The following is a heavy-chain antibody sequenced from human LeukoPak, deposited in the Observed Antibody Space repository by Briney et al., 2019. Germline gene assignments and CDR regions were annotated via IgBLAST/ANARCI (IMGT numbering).Heavy chain of an antibody. CDR3: ARERAEFDY. CDR2: IYYSGST. CDR1: GDSISSSSYY. Sequence: SETLSLTCAVSGDSISSSSYYCGWIRQPPGKGLEWIGSIYYSGSTYYNPSLKSRVTISVDTSKNQFSLKLSSVTAADTAVYYCARERAEFDYWGQGTLLTVSS. J-gene: IGHJ4*02. V-gene: IGHV4-39*02.